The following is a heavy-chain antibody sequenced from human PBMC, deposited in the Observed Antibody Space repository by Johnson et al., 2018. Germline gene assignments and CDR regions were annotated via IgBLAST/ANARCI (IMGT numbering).Heavy chain of an antibody. D-gene: IGHD1-1*01. Sequence: QVQLVESGGGVVQPGRSLRLSCSASAFNFSSYGIHWVRQAPGKGLEWVALIWFDGSKKYSADSVKGRFTISRDNSKNTLYLQMATLRADDTAVYYRAMDSFPQPYYYYGMDVWGQGTTVTVSS. V-gene: IGHV3-33*01. CDR2: IWFDGSKK. CDR3: AMDSFPQPYYYYGMDV. J-gene: IGHJ6*02. CDR1: AFNFSSYG.